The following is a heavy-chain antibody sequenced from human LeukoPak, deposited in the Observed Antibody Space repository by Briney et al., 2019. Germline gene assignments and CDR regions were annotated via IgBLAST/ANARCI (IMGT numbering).Heavy chain of an antibody. CDR2: ISATGSST. CDR3: ARGLGGYYFDY. V-gene: IGHV3-23*01. J-gene: IGHJ4*02. D-gene: IGHD3-10*01. Sequence: GGSLRLSCAASGFTFSNYGMSWVRQAPGKGLEWVSTISATGSSTFYADSVKGRFTISRDNSENTLYLQMNSLRAEDTAVYYCARGLGGYYFDYWGQGTLVTVSS. CDR1: GFTFSNYG.